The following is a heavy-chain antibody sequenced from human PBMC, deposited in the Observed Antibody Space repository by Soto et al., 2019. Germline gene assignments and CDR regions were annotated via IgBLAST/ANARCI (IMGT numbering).Heavy chain of an antibody. CDR2: SHHSGRT. Sequence: SETLSLTCTVSGDSIRSSSHYWAWNRQPPGKGLEWIGGSHHSGRTYYNPSLKSRVIIAVDRSKNHFSLKLSSVTAADTAVYYCARSEATVLDYWGQGTLVTVSS. J-gene: IGHJ4*02. V-gene: IGHV4-39*07. CDR1: GDSIRSSSHY. D-gene: IGHD4-17*01. CDR3: ARSEATVLDY.